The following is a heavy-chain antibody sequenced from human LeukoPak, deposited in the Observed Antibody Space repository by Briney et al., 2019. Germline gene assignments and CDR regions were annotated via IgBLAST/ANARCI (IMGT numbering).Heavy chain of an antibody. J-gene: IGHJ4*02. CDR2: ISGSGGST. CDR1: GFTFSSYA. CDR3: AKKGPYYYDSSGYFPFDY. D-gene: IGHD3-22*01. Sequence: PGGSLRLSCAASGFTFSSYAMSWVRQAPGKGLEWVSAISGSGGSTYYADSVKGRFTISRDNSKNTLYLQMNSLRAEGTAVYYCAKKGPYYYDSSGYFPFDYWGQGTLVTVSS. V-gene: IGHV3-23*01.